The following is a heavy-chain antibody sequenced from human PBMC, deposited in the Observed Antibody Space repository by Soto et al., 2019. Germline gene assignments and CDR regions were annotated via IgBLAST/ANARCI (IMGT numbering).Heavy chain of an antibody. Sequence: PFLKVSCKGSGYTCTSYAMHWLRQAPGQRLEWMGWINAGNGNTKYSQKFQGRVTITRDTSASTAYMELSSLRSEDTAVYYCARAYRITIFGVVITPLDYWGQGTLVTVSS. CDR3: ARAYRITIFGVVITPLDY. V-gene: IGHV1-3*01. J-gene: IGHJ4*02. CDR2: INAGNGNT. CDR1: GYTCTSYA. D-gene: IGHD3-3*01.